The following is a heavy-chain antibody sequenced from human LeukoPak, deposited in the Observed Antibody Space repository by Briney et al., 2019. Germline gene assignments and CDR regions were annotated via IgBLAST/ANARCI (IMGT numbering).Heavy chain of an antibody. CDR1: GGSISSSTYY. Sequence: NPSETLSLTCTVSGGSISSSTYYWGWIRQPPGKGLEWIGYIYYSGSTNYNPSLKSRVTISVDTSKNQFSLKLSSVTAADTAVYYCARSRGYSGYDSGWFDPWGQGTLVTVSS. CDR3: ARSRGYSGYDSGWFDP. V-gene: IGHV4-61*05. D-gene: IGHD5-12*01. J-gene: IGHJ5*02. CDR2: IYYSGST.